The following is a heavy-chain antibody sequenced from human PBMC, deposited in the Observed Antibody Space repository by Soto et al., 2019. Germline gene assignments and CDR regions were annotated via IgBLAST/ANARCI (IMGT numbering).Heavy chain of an antibody. J-gene: IGHJ4*02. Sequence: SVKVSCKASGGTFSSYAISCVRQAPGQGLEWMGGIIPIFGTANYAQKFQGRVTITADKSTSTAYMELSSLRSEDTAVYYCAREGQYSYYFDYWGQGTLVTVSS. D-gene: IGHD2-15*01. CDR3: AREGQYSYYFDY. V-gene: IGHV1-69*06. CDR1: GGTFSSYA. CDR2: IIPIFGTA.